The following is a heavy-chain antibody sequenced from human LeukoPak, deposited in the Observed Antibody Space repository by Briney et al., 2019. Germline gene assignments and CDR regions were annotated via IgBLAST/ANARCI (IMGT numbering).Heavy chain of an antibody. J-gene: IGHJ4*02. CDR1: GFTFDDYA. D-gene: IGHD6-19*01. CDR2: ISWNSGSI. CDR3: TKGAMAVGEISFDY. V-gene: IGHV3-9*01. Sequence: GGSLRLSCAASGFTFDDYAMHWVRQAPGKGLEWVSGISWNSGSIGYADSVKGRFTISRDNAKNSLYLQMNSLRAEDTALYYCTKGAMAVGEISFDYWGQGTLVTVSS.